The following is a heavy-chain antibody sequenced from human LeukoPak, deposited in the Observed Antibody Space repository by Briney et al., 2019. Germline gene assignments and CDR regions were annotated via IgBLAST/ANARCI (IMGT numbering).Heavy chain of an antibody. V-gene: IGHV3-23*01. CDR1: GFAFSSYV. CDR3: AREVHGSGTLYLDY. Sequence: GGSLRLSCAASGFAFSSYVMTWVRPAPGKGLEWVSGISGSGGSTYDADSVKGRFTVSRDNSKSTLYLQLNSLRVEDTAVYYCAREVHGSGTLYLDYWGQGTLVTVSS. D-gene: IGHD3-10*01. CDR2: ISGSGGST. J-gene: IGHJ4*02.